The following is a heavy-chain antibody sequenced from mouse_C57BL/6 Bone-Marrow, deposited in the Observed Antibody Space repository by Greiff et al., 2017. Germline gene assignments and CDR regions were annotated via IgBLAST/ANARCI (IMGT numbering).Heavy chain of an antibody. CDR1: GFPFSDAW. CDR2: IRNKANNHAT. CDR3: PHLYCYFAV. V-gene: IGHV6-6*01. J-gene: IGHJ1*03. Sequence: EVMLVESGGGLVQPGGSMKLSCAPSGFPFSDAWMVWVRQSPEKGLEWVAEIRNKANNHATYYAESVKGRFTISRDDSKSSVDLQMNSLRAEDTGIYYCPHLYCYFAVRRTATTVTSSS.